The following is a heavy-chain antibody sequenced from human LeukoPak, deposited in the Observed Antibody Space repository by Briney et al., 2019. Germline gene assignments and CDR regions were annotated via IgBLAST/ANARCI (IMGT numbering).Heavy chain of an antibody. Sequence: PSETLSLTCTVSGGSISSYYWSWIRQPPGKGLEWIGYIYYSGSTNYNPSLKSRVTISVDTSKNQFSLKLSSVTAADTAVYYCERERGPSYSSSWYCRSYYCYG. J-gene: IGHJ6*01. CDR2: IYYSGST. CDR1: GGSISSYY. V-gene: IGHV4-59*01. CDR3: ERERGPSYSSSWYCRSYYCYG. D-gene: IGHD6-13*01.